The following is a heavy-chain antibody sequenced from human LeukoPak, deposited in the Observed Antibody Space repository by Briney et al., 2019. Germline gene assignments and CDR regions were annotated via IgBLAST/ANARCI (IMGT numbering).Heavy chain of an antibody. V-gene: IGHV3-21*01. J-gene: IGHJ3*02. CDR2: ISSSSSYI. CDR3: ARESQQPGAFDI. D-gene: IGHD6-13*01. Sequence: GGSLRLSCAASGFTFSSYSMNWVRQAPGKGLEWVSSISSSSSYIYYADSVKGRFTISRDNAKNSLYLQMNSLRAEDTAVYYCARESQQPGAFDIWGKGKMVTVSS. CDR1: GFTFSSYS.